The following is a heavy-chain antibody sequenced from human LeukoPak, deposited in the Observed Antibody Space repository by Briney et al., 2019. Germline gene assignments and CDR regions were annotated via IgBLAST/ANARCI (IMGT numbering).Heavy chain of an antibody. CDR1: GGSFSGYY. D-gene: IGHD6-6*01. J-gene: IGHJ6*03. CDR3: ARAVAGSSSRRPYYYYMDV. Sequence: RPSETLSLTCAVHGGSFSGYYWSWIRQPPGKGLEWIGEINHSGSTNYNPSLKSRVTISVDTSKNQFSLKLSSVTAADTAVYYCARAVAGSSSRRPYYYYMDVWGKGTTVTVSS. V-gene: IGHV4-34*01. CDR2: INHSGST.